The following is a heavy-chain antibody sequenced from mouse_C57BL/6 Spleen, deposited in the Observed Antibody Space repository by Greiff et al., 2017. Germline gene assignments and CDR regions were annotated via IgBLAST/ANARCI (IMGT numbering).Heavy chain of an antibody. CDR1: GYTFTSYW. D-gene: IGHD2-4*01. CDR3: ARGDYDVSWYFDV. V-gene: IGHV1-7*01. Sequence: VKLMESGAELAKPGASVKLSCKASGYTFTSYWMHWVKQRPGQGLEWIGYINPSSGYTKYNQKFKDKATLTADKSSSTAYMQLSSLTYEDSAVYYCARGDYDVSWYFDVWGTGTTVTVSS. J-gene: IGHJ1*03. CDR2: INPSSGYT.